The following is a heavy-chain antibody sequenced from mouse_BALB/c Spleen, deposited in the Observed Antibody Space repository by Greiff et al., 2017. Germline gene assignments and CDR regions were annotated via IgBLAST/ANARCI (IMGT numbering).Heavy chain of an antibody. CDR1: GYTFTSYW. CDR3: ARSPFPYFDY. CDR2: INPSTGYT. V-gene: IGHV1-7*01. Sequence: QVQLKESGAELAKPGASVKMSCKASGYTFTSYWMHWVKQRPGQGLEWIGYINPSTGYTEYNQKFKDKATLTADKSSSTAYMQLSSLTSEDSAVYYCARSPFPYFDYWGQGTTLTVSS. J-gene: IGHJ2*01.